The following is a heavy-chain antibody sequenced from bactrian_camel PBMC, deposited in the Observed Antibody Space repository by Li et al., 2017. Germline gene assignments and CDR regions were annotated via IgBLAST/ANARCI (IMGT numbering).Heavy chain of an antibody. J-gene: IGHJ4*01. D-gene: IGHD5*01. CDR2: IDVNDGRR. V-gene: IGHV3S1*01. CDR1: GFTFSSYW. CDR3: LSSLGSDEGY. Sequence: HVQLVESGGDLVEPGGSLRLSCATSGFTFSSYWMYWVRQVPGKGLEWVSIIDVNDGRRFYAGSVKGRFTISRDNAKNTLYPQLNSLQTEDTAMYYCLSSLGSDEGYWGQGTQVTVS.